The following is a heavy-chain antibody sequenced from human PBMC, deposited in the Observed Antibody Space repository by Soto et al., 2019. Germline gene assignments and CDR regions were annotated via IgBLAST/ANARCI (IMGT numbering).Heavy chain of an antibody. D-gene: IGHD6-19*01. CDR3: TTGSSGWYGDYYYYGMDV. V-gene: IGHV3-23*01. Sequence: PGGSLRLSCAASGFTFSSYAMSWVRQAPGKGLEWVSAISGSGGSTYYADSVKGRFTISRGNSKNTLYLQMNSLRAEDTAVYYCTTGSSGWYGDYYYYGMDVWGQGTTVTVSS. J-gene: IGHJ6*02. CDR1: GFTFSSYA. CDR2: ISGSGGST.